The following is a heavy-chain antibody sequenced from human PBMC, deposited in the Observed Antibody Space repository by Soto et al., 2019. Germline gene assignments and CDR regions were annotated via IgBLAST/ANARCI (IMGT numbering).Heavy chain of an antibody. CDR3: ARANSFDY. CDR1: GFNFGGYW. CDR2: IKYDGTEK. Sequence: GGSLRLSCAASGFNFGGYWMNWVRQAPGKGLEWVAQIKYDGTEKNYVDSVKGRFTISRDNAKNLLYLQINSLSAEDTAVYYCARANSFDYWGQGTLVTVSS. J-gene: IGHJ4*02. V-gene: IGHV3-7*01.